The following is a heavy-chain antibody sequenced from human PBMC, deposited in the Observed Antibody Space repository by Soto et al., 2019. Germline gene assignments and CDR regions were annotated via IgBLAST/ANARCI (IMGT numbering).Heavy chain of an antibody. CDR2: INAGNGNT. V-gene: IGHV1-3*01. Sequence: GASVKVSCKASGYTFTSYAMHWVRQAPGQRLEWMGWINAGNGNTKYSQKFQERVTITRDMSTSTAYMELSSLRSEDTAVYYCAALPHYYYDSSGVGDAFDIWGQGTMVTVSS. J-gene: IGHJ3*02. D-gene: IGHD3-22*01. CDR1: GYTFTSYA. CDR3: AALPHYYYDSSGVGDAFDI.